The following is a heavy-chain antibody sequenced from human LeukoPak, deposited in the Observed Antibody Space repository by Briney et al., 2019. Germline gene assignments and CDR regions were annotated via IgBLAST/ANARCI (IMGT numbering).Heavy chain of an antibody. CDR1: GFTFSSYS. D-gene: IGHD2-2*01. Sequence: PGGSLRLSCAASGFTFSSYSMNWVRQAPGKGLEWVSYISSSSSTIYYADSVKGRFTISRDNAKNSLYLQVNSLRAEDTAVYYCARDSGEGYCSSTSCYIDAFDIWGQGTMVTVSS. CDR2: ISSSSSTI. CDR3: ARDSGEGYCSSTSCYIDAFDI. J-gene: IGHJ3*02. V-gene: IGHV3-48*01.